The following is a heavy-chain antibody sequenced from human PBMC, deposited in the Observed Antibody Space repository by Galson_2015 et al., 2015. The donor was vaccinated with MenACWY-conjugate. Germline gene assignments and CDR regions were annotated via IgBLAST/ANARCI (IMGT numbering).Heavy chain of an antibody. CDR3: ARDRATVTNYYYYGMDV. J-gene: IGHJ6*02. V-gene: IGHV3-20*04. CDR1: GFTFDDYG. D-gene: IGHD4-17*01. Sequence: SLRLSCAASGFTFDDYGMSWVRQTPGKGLEWVSVINWNGISTDYADSVKGRFTISRDNAKKSLYLHMNSLRAEDTALYYCARDRATVTNYYYYGMDVWGQGTTVTVSS. CDR2: INWNGIST.